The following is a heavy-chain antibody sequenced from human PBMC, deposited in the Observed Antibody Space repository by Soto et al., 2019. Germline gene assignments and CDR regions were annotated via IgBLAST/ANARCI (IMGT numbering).Heavy chain of an antibody. CDR3: ARGFSTTWETYYYYYGMDI. Sequence: QVQLVQSGTEVKDPGASVKVYCKASGYTFTSFGFSWVRQAPGHGLEWMGWITTYNGNTKYAQKFQGRVTMTTDTATSTAYMELRSLRSDDTAVYYCARGFSTTWETYYYYYGMDIWGQGTTVTVSS. CDR1: GYTFTSFG. J-gene: IGHJ6*02. CDR2: ITTYNGNT. D-gene: IGHD2-2*01. V-gene: IGHV1-18*01.